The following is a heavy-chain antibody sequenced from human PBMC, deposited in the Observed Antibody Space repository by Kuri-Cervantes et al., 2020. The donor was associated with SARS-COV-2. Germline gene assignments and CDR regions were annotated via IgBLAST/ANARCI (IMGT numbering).Heavy chain of an antibody. J-gene: IGHJ3*02. CDR2: INPNSGGT. D-gene: IGHD2-8*01. Sequence: ASVKVSCKASGYTFTGYYMPWVRQAPGQGLEWMGWINPNSGGTNYAQKFQGWVTMTRDTSISTDYMELSRLRSDDTAVYYCARSTPFRRLMVISQGGAFDIWGQGTMVTVSS. CDR1: GYTFTGYY. V-gene: IGHV1-2*04. CDR3: ARSTPFRRLMVISQGGAFDI.